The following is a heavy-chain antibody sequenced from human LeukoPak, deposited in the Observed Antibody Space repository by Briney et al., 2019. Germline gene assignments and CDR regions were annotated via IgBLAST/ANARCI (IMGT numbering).Heavy chain of an antibody. J-gene: IGHJ4*02. CDR2: LYYSGST. CDR3: ARCGSSSSCYVDY. D-gene: IGHD2-2*01. V-gene: IGHV4-39*01. Sequence: PSETLSLTCTVSGVSITHYWAWIRQPPGQGLEWIGTLYYSGSTYYNPSLKSRVTISVDTSKNQFSLKLNSVTAADTAVYYCARCGSSSSCYVDYWGQGALVTVSS. CDR1: GVSITHY.